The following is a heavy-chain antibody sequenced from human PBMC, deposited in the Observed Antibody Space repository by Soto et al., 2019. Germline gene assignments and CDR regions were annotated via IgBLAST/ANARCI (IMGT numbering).Heavy chain of an antibody. CDR2: ISSSSSYT. D-gene: IGHD1-26*01. CDR3: ARARGVGATLDY. V-gene: IGHV3-11*05. CDR1: GFTFSDYY. Sequence: QVQLVESGGGLVKPGGSLRLSCAASGFTFSDYYMSWIRQAPGKGLEWVSYISSSSSYTNYADSVKGRFTISRDNAKNSLYLQMNSLRAEDTAVYYCARARGVGATLDYWGQGTLVTVSS. J-gene: IGHJ4*02.